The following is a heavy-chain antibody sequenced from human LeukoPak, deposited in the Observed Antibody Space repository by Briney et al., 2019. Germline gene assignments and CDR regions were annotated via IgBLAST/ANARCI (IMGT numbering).Heavy chain of an antibody. D-gene: IGHD1-26*01. Sequence: GGSLRLSCAASGFTFSSYDMRWVRQPTGKGLEWVSGIGTDGDTYYPGSVKGRFTISRENAKNSLYLQMNSLRAGDTAVYYCARALGTTQFDYWGQGTLVTVSS. V-gene: IGHV3-13*01. CDR2: IGTDGDT. J-gene: IGHJ4*02. CDR3: ARALGTTQFDY. CDR1: GFTFSSYD.